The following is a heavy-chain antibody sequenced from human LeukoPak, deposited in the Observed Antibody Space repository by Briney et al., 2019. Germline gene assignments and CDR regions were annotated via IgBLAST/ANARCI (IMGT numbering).Heavy chain of an antibody. CDR1: GRSISSYY. Sequence: SETLSLTCTLSGRSISSYYRRWIRQPAGGGLEWIGRIYTSGSTNYNPSLKSRVSMSVDTSKNQFSLKLSSVTAADTAVYYCARDNMVRVWATWYFDLWGRGTLVTVSS. V-gene: IGHV4-4*07. CDR2: IYTSGST. D-gene: IGHD3-10*01. J-gene: IGHJ2*01. CDR3: ARDNMVRVWATWYFDL.